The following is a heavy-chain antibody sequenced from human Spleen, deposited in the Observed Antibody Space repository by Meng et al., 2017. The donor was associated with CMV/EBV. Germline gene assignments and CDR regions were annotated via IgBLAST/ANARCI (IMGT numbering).Heavy chain of an antibody. CDR2: INSDGSST. J-gene: IGHJ6*02. Sequence: GGSLRLSCAASGFTFSSYWMHWVRQAPGKGLVWVSRINSDGSSTSYADSVKDRFTISRDNAKNTLYLQMNTLRAEDTAVYYCARKQGGRYGMDVWGQGTQVTVSS. D-gene: IGHD2-15*01. CDR1: GFTFSSYW. CDR3: ARKQGGRYGMDV. V-gene: IGHV3-74*01.